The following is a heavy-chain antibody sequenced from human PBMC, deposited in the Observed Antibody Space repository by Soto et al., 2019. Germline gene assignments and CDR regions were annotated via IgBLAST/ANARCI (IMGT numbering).Heavy chain of an antibody. CDR1: GFTFSSYG. V-gene: IGHV3-30*18. D-gene: IGHD5-12*01. Sequence: GGSLRLSCAASGFTFSSYGMHWVRQAPGKGLEWVAVISYDGSNKYYADSVKGRFTISRDNSKNTLYLQMNSLRAEDTAVYYCAKDRRDGYNGPMDYWAQGTLVTVSS. CDR3: AKDRRDGYNGPMDY. CDR2: ISYDGSNK. J-gene: IGHJ4*02.